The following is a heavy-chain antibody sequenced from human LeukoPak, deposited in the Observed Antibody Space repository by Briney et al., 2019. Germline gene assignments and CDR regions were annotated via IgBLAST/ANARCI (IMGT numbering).Heavy chain of an antibody. CDR1: GFTFSNYG. J-gene: IGHJ4*02. Sequence: PGRTVRLSCAASGFTFSNYGMHWVRQAPGKGLEWVAVIWYDGSKKYSADSVKGRFTISRDNSKNTLYLQMDSLRAEDTAVYYCARYNTGSVDYWGQGTLVTVSS. D-gene: IGHD2-8*02. CDR2: IWYDGSKK. V-gene: IGHV3-33*01. CDR3: ARYNTGSVDY.